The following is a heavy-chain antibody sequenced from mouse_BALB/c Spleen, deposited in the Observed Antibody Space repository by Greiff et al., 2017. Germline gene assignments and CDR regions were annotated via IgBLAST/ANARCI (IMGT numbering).Heavy chain of an antibody. CDR1: GYAFTNYW. CDR2: IYPGSGNT. V-gene: IGHV1-63*01. CDR3: ARDRYFDY. Sequence: QVQLKESGAELVRPGTSVKISCTASGYAFTNYWLGWVKQRPGHGLEWIGDIYPGSGNTYYNEKFKGKATLTADKSSSTAYMQLSSLTSEDSAVYFCARDRYFDYWGQGTTLTVS. J-gene: IGHJ2*01.